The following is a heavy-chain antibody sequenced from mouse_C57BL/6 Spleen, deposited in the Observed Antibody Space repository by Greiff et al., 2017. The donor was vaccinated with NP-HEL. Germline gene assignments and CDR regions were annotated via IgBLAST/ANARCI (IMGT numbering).Heavy chain of an antibody. CDR2: ISDGGSYT. Sequence: EVQGVESGGGLVKPGGSLKLSCAASGFTFSSYAMSWVRQTPEKRLEWVATISDGGSYTYYPDNVKGRFTISRDNAKNNLYLQMSHLKSEDTAMYYCARDGAAGSWFAYWGQGTLVTVSA. J-gene: IGHJ3*01. CDR3: ARDGAAGSWFAY. D-gene: IGHD6-1*01. CDR1: GFTFSSYA. V-gene: IGHV5-4*01.